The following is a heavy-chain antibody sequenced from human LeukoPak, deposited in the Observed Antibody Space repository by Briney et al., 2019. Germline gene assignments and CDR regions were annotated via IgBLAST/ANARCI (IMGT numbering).Heavy chain of an antibody. CDR2: ISSSSSYI. CDR1: GFTFSSYS. J-gene: IGHJ5*02. Sequence: PGGSLRLSCAASGFTFSSYSMNWVRQAPGKGLGWVSSISSSSSYIYYADSVKGRFTISRDNAKNSLYLQVNSLRAEDTAVYYCARFQGYSSGWSCWFDPWGQGTLVTVSS. V-gene: IGHV3-21*01. CDR3: ARFQGYSSGWSCWFDP. D-gene: IGHD6-19*01.